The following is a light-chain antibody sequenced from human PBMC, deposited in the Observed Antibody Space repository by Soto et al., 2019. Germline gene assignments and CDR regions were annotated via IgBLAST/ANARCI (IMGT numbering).Light chain of an antibody. J-gene: IGKJ3*01. CDR3: QHRDT. Sequence: AIRMTQSPSSFSASTGDRVTITCRASQGISSYLAWYQQKPGKAPKLLIYAASTLQSGVPSRFSGSGSGTDFTLTISCLQSEDFATYYCQHRDTFGPGTKVDIK. V-gene: IGKV1-8*01. CDR1: QGISSY. CDR2: AAS.